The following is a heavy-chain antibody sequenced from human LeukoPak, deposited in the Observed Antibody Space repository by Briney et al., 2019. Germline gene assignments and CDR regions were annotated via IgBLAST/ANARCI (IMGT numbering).Heavy chain of an antibody. Sequence: SETLSLTCAVYGGSFSGYYWSWIRQPPGKGLEWIGEINLSGSTNYNPSLKSRVTISVDTSKNQFSLKLSSVTAADTAVYYCARRGRRRYCSGGSCYSFDPWGQGTLVTVSS. V-gene: IGHV4-34*01. J-gene: IGHJ5*02. CDR1: GGSFSGYY. D-gene: IGHD2-15*01. CDR3: ARRGRRRYCSGGSCYSFDP. CDR2: INLSGST.